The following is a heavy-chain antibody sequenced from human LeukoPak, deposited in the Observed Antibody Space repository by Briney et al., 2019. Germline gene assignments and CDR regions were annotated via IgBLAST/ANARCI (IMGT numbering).Heavy chain of an antibody. V-gene: IGHV3-73*01. D-gene: IGHD1-1*01. CDR1: GFTFSGSA. Sequence: GGSLRLSCAASGFTFSGSAMHWVRQASGKGLEWVGRIRSKANSYATAYAASVKGRFTISRDDSKNTAYLQMHSLKTEDTAVYYCTRDWDLSTKQYKYYFDYWGQGTLVTVSS. CDR2: IRSKANSYAT. CDR3: TRDWDLSTKQYKYYFDY. J-gene: IGHJ4*02.